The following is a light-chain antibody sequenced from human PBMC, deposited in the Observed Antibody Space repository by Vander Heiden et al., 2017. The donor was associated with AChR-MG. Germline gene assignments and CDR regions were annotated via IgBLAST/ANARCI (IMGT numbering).Light chain of an antibody. Sequence: QSALTQPASVSGSPGQSITTSCPGTSSDVTAYDDFSWYQQQPGKAPKLMIYAVSDRPSGVSNRFSGSKSGSTASLTISGLQAEDEADYYCSSHTSSTVVFGGGTKLTVL. CDR1: SSDVTAYDD. CDR3: SSHTSSTVV. J-gene: IGLJ2*01. V-gene: IGLV2-14*03. CDR2: AVS.